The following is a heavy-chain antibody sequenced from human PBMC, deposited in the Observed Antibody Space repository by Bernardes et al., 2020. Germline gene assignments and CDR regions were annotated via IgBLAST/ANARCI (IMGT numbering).Heavy chain of an antibody. J-gene: IGHJ4*02. CDR1: GYTVTTHG. V-gene: IGHV7-4-1*02. Sequence: ASVKVSCKASGYTVTTHGINWVRQAPRQGLEWMGWINTNTGNPTYAQGFTGRFVFSLDTSVSTAYLQISSLKAEDTAVYYCARTRLRNFDYWGQGTLVTVSS. D-gene: IGHD4-17*01. CDR2: INTNTGNP. CDR3: ARTRLRNFDY.